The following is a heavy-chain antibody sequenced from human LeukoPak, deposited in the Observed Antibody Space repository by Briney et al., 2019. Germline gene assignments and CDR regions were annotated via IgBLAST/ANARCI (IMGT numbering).Heavy chain of an antibody. CDR3: AKVHCSSSTCSTLYYYGVDV. D-gene: IGHD2-2*02. V-gene: IGHV3-23*01. CDR2: ISGSGGST. Sequence: GGSLRLSCAASGFTVSSNYMNWVRQAPGKGLDWVSAISGSGGSTYYADSVKGRFTISRDNSKNTLFLQMNSLRAEDTAVYYCAKVHCSSSTCSTLYYYGVDVWGQGTAVTVSS. CDR1: GFTVSSNY. J-gene: IGHJ6*02.